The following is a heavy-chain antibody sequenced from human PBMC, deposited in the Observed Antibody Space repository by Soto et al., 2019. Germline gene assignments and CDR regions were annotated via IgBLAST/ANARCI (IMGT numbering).Heavy chain of an antibody. V-gene: IGHV4-31*03. CDR2: IYYSGST. J-gene: IGHJ4*02. CDR3: ARGAHYYGSASHFDY. D-gene: IGHD3-10*01. Sequence: TLSLTCTVSGGSISSGVYYWSWIRQHPGKGLAWIGYIYYSGSTYYNPSLKSRVTISVDTSKNQFSLKLRSVTAADTAVYYCARGAHYYGSASHFDYWGQGTMVTVSS. CDR1: GGSISSGVYY.